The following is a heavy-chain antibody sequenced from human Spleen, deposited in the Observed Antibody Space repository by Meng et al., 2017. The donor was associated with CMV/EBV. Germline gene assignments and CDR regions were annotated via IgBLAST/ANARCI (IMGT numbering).Heavy chain of an antibody. CDR3: ARGSGMWFDP. Sequence: GGSLRLSCAASGFSLSNYWMSWVRQAPGKGLEWVANIFLDGGDKYYVDSVKGRFTISRDNAKNSLYLQLNSLRVEDTAMDYCARGSGMWFDPWGQGTLVTVSS. D-gene: IGHD1-26*01. CDR1: GFSLSNYW. CDR2: IFLDGGDK. V-gene: IGHV3-7*01. J-gene: IGHJ5*02.